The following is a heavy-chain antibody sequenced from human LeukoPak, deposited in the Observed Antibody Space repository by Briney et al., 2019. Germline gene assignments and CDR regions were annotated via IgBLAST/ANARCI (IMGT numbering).Heavy chain of an antibody. CDR1: GGSISSYY. D-gene: IGHD2-15*01. CDR2: IYTSGST. V-gene: IGHV4-4*09. CDR3: GGGSSSYHYYYYMDV. Sequence: SETLSLTCTVSGGSISSYYWSWIRQPPGKGLEWIGYIYTSGSTNYNPSLKSRVTISVDTSKNQFSLKLSSVTAADTAVYYCGGGSSSYHYYYYMDVWGKGTTVTVSS. J-gene: IGHJ6*03.